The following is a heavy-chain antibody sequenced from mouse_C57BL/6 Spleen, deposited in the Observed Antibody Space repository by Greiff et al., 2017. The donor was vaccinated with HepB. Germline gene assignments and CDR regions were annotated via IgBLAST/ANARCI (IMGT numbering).Heavy chain of an antibody. CDR2: IYPRSGNT. Sequence: VQLQQSGAELARPGASVKLSCKASGYTFTSYGISWVKQRTGQGLEWIGEIYPRSGNTYYNEKCKGKATLTADKSSSTAYMELRSLTSEDSAVYFCARGYSNYEVFFDYWGQGTTLTVSS. CDR3: ARGYSNYEVFFDY. J-gene: IGHJ2*01. V-gene: IGHV1-81*01. CDR1: GYTFTSYG. D-gene: IGHD2-5*01.